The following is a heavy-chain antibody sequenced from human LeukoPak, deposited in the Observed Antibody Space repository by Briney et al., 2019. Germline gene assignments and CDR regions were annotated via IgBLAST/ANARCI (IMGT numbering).Heavy chain of an antibody. CDR3: ATYRQVLLPFES. J-gene: IGHJ4*02. CDR2: IFQGGGEI. V-gene: IGHV3-23*01. CDR1: GFTFSTFA. Sequence: GGSLRLSCAASGFTFSTFAMIWVRQPPGKGLEWVSSIFQGGGEIHYADSVRGRFTISRDNSKSTLFLQMNSLGAEDSAIHYCATYRQVLLPFESWGQGTLVTVSS. D-gene: IGHD5-18*01.